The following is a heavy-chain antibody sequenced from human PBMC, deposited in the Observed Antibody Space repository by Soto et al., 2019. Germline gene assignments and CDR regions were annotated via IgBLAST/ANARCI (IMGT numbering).Heavy chain of an antibody. D-gene: IGHD2-21*01. J-gene: IGHJ3*02. CDR2: INSDGSSM. CDR3: AVIPRPGDGFDI. Sequence: EVQLVESGGGLVQPGGSLRLSCAVSGFTFSSYWMHWVRQAPGKGLVWVSRINSDGSSMGYADSVKGRFTISRDNAKNTLYLQMNSLRAEDTAVYYCAVIPRPGDGFDIWGQGTMVTVSS. V-gene: IGHV3-74*01. CDR1: GFTFSSYW.